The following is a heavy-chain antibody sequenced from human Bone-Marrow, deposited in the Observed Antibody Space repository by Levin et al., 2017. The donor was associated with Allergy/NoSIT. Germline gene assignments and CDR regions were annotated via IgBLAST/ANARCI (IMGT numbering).Heavy chain of an antibody. CDR2: INPNSGGT. Sequence: GESLKISCKASGYTFTGYYMHWVRQAPGQGLEWMGWINPNSGGTNYAQKFQGRVTMTRDTSISTAYMELSRLRSDDTAVYYCARDLSCSSTSCLIYYYYYYMDVWGKGTTVTVSS. CDR3: ARDLSCSSTSCLIYYYYYYMDV. CDR1: GYTFTGYY. J-gene: IGHJ6*03. D-gene: IGHD2-2*01. V-gene: IGHV1-2*02.